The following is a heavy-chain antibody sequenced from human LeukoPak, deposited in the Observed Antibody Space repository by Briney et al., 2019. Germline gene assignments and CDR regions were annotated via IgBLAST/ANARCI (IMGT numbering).Heavy chain of an antibody. V-gene: IGHV4-59*01. CDR1: GGSISSYY. CDR3: ARDFGDYGGFDP. J-gene: IGHJ5*02. D-gene: IGHD3-10*01. Sequence: PSKTLSLTCTVSGGSISSYYWSWIRQPPGKGLEWIGYIYYSGSTNYNPSLKSRVTISVDTSKNQFSLKLSSVTAADTAVYYCARDFGDYGGFDPWGQGTLVTVSS. CDR2: IYYSGST.